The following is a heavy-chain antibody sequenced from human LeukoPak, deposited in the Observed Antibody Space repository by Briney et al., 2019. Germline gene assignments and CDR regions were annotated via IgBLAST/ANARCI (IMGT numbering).Heavy chain of an antibody. CDR2: IYENGGTT. V-gene: IGHV3-23*01. J-gene: IGHJ4*02. Sequence: GGSLRLSCVGSGFTFRSHAMSWVRQAPEKGLEFVSGIYENGGTTYYADSVKGRFSTSRDNSKNTLYLQMDSLRGEDTAVYYCAKDFRIGYSAHFDYWGQGALVTVSS. D-gene: IGHD2-21*01. CDR3: AKDFRIGYSAHFDY. CDR1: GFTFRSHA.